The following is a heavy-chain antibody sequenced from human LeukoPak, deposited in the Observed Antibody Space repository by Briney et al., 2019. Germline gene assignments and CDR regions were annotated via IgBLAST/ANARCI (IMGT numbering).Heavy chain of an antibody. CDR1: GFTFSSYG. V-gene: IGHV3-33*03. J-gene: IGHJ4*02. CDR3: VKAIVAAGYDY. D-gene: IGHD6-13*01. CDR2: IWYDGSNK. Sequence: GGSLRLSCAASGFTFSSYGMHWVRQAPGKGLEWVAVIWYDGSNKYYADSVKGRFTISRDNAKNTLYLQMNSLRAEDTAVYYCVKAIVAAGYDYWGQGTLVTVSS.